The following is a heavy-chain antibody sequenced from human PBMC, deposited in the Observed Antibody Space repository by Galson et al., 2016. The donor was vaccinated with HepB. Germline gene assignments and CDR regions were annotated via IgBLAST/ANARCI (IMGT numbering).Heavy chain of an antibody. CDR2: IFPGDSET. D-gene: IGHD3-16*01. V-gene: IGHV5-51*01. J-gene: IGHJ4*02. Sequence: QSGAEVKKPGESLKISCKAYRYSFTSYWIGWVRQTPGKGLEWMGIIFPGDSETRYNPPFQGQVTISVYKSNKAAYLQWSSRRASASAMYLRARRLNGGSSVTGGVYFDHWGQGTLVTVSS. CDR3: ARRLNGGSSVTGGVYFDH. CDR1: RYSFTSYW.